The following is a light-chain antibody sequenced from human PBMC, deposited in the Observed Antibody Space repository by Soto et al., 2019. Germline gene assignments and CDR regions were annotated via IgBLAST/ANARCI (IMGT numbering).Light chain of an antibody. V-gene: IGKV3-15*01. CDR2: GAS. Sequence: EIVMTQSPATLSVSPRERATLSCRASQSVSSNLAWYQQKPGQAPRLLIYGASTRATGIPARFSGTGSGTEFTLTISRLQSEDFAVYYCQQYNNWPFPSWTFGQGTKVEIK. CDR1: QSVSSN. J-gene: IGKJ1*01. CDR3: QQYNNWPFPSWT.